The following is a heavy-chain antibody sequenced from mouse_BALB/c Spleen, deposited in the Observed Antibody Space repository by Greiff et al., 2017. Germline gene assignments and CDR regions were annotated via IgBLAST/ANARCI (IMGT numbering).Heavy chain of an antibody. D-gene: IGHD2-14*01. Sequence: AQLQQSGAELVRPGVSVKISCKGSGYTFTDYAMHWVKQSHAKSLEWIGVISTYYGDASYNQKFKGKATMTVDKSSSTAYMELARLTSEDSAIYYCARGGYDDAMDYWGQGTSVTVSS. CDR1: GYTFTDYA. CDR3: ARGGYDDAMDY. J-gene: IGHJ4*01. V-gene: IGHV1S137*01. CDR2: ISTYYGDA.